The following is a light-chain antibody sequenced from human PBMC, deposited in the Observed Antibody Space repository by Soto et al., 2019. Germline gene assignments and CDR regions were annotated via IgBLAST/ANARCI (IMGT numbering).Light chain of an antibody. CDR2: GAS. CDR1: QSVSSN. V-gene: IGKV3-15*01. CDR3: QQYNNWPQT. J-gene: IGKJ1*01. Sequence: ELVMTQSPATLSVSPGERATLSCRASQSVSSNLAWYQQKPGQAPRLLIYGASTRATGIPARFSGSRSGTEFTLTISSLQSEDFAVYYCQQYNNWPQTFGHGTKVESK.